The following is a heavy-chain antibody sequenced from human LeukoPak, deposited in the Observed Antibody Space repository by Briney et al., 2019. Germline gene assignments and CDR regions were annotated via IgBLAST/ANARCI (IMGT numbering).Heavy chain of an antibody. D-gene: IGHD3-10*01. Sequence: GGSLRLSCAASGFTFSSYWMSWVRQAPGKGLEWVANIKQDGSEKYYVDSVEGRFTISRDNAKNSLYLQMNSLRAEDTAVYYCARDRDYGFVRYFDYWGQGTLVTVSS. CDR2: IKQDGSEK. J-gene: IGHJ4*02. V-gene: IGHV3-7*03. CDR3: ARDRDYGFVRYFDY. CDR1: GFTFSSYW.